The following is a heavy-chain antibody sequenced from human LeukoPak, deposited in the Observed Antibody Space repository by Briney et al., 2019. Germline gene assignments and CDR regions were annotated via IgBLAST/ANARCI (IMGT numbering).Heavy chain of an antibody. CDR2: IWDDGSYK. CDR3: AKPTSASGSFLIDY. V-gene: IGHV3-33*06. CDR1: GFSFSNYG. D-gene: IGHD1-26*01. J-gene: IGHJ4*02. Sequence: PGGSLRLSCAASGFSFSNYGMHWVRLAPGKGLEWVAVIWDDGSYKYYADSVKGRFTISRDNSKNTLYLQMNSLRAEDTAVYYCAKPTSASGSFLIDYWGQGTLVTVSS.